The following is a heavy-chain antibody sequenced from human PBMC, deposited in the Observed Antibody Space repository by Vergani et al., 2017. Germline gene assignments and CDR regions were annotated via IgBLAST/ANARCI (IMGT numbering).Heavy chain of an antibody. CDR1: GFSLTTGGEG. V-gene: IGHV2-5*01. J-gene: IGHJ3*01. Sequence: QITLRESGPMLVKPTQTLTLTCTFSGFSLTTGGEGVGWIRQPPGRALEWLAFVYWNDDERYSPSPKSRVTITKDTSKNEVILTMATMDPVDTATYYCVHRLCYCDWDGAFDVWGPGTTVTVSS. CDR3: VHRLCYCDWDGAFDV. D-gene: IGHD4-17*01. CDR2: VYWNDDE.